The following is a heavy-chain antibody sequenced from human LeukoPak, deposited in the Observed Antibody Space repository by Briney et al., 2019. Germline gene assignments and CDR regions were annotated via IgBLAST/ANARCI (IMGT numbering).Heavy chain of an antibody. V-gene: IGHV4-61*01. Sequence: SQTLSLTCTVSGRSNSSGSYYWIWIRQPPGKGLEWFVDIYYIGNNNYNPSLRRRAIITVNTANNQFFLILSCVTAADTAVYYCARFSSRSNYGHDYWGQGTLVTVSS. CDR1: GRSNSSGSYY. D-gene: IGHD5-18*01. CDR2: IYYIGNN. CDR3: ARFSSRSNYGHDY. J-gene: IGHJ4*02.